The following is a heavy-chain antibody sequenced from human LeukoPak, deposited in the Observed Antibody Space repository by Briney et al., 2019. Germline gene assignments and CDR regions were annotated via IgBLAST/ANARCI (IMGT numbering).Heavy chain of an antibody. J-gene: IGHJ5*02. CDR2: IYYSGST. CDR3: ASGGSRATRWFDP. D-gene: IGHD2-15*01. Sequence: SETLSLTCTVSGGSISGYYWSWIRQPPGKGLEWIGYIYYSGSTNYNPSLKSRVTISVDTSKNQFSLKLSSVTAADTAVYYCASGGSRATRWFDPWGQGTLVTVSS. V-gene: IGHV4-59*01. CDR1: GGSISGYY.